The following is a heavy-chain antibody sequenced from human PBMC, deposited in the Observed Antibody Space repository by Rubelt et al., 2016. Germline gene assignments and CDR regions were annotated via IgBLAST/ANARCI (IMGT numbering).Heavy chain of an antibody. V-gene: IGHV3-23*01. CDR1: GFTFSSYA. Sequence: GGSLRLSCAASGFTFSSYAMSWVRQAPGKGLEWVSAISGSGGSTYYADSVKGRFTISRDNSKNTLYLQMNSLRAEDTAGYYCAKDRYGDYWFDPWGQGTLVTVSS. D-gene: IGHD4-17*01. J-gene: IGHJ5*02. CDR2: ISGSGGST. CDR3: AKDRYGDYWFDP.